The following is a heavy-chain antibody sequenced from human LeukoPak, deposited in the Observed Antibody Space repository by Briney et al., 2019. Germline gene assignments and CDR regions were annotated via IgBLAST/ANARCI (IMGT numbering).Heavy chain of an antibody. D-gene: IGHD6-13*01. CDR3: ARDKCAGIAAAGTEFDY. CDR1: GYTFTSYY. CDR2: INPSGGST. V-gene: IGHV1-46*01. Sequence: ASVTVSCKASGYTFTSYYMHWVRQAPGQGLEWMGIINPSGGSTSYAQKFQGRVTMTRDTSTSTVYMELSSLRSEDTAVYYCARDKCAGIAAAGTEFDYWGQGTLVTVSS. J-gene: IGHJ4*02.